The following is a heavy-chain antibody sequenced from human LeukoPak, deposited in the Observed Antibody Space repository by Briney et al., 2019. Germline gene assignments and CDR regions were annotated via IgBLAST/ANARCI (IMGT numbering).Heavy chain of an antibody. J-gene: IGHJ4*02. CDR2: ISAHNGNA. CDR3: ARYYDFWSGKKGLDY. Sequence: GASVKVSCKASGYTFTSYGISWVRQAPGQGLEWMGWISAHNGNANYAQKLQGRVTMTTDTSTSTAYMELRSLRSDDTAVYYCARYYDFWSGKKGLDYWGQGTLVTVSS. D-gene: IGHD3-3*01. V-gene: IGHV1-18*01. CDR1: GYTFTSYG.